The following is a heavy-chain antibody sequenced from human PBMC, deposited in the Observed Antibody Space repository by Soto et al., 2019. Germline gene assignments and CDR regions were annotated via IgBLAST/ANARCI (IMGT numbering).Heavy chain of an antibody. Sequence: GGSLRLSCAASGFTFSSYSMNWVRQAPGKGLEWVSSISSSSGYIYYADSVKGRFTISRDNAKNSLYLQMNSLRAEDTAVYYCARDLAITGTTTLYYYYYYGMDVWGQGTTVTVSS. CDR1: GFTFSSYS. J-gene: IGHJ6*02. D-gene: IGHD1-7*01. CDR2: ISSSSGYI. V-gene: IGHV3-21*01. CDR3: ARDLAITGTTTLYYYYYYGMDV.